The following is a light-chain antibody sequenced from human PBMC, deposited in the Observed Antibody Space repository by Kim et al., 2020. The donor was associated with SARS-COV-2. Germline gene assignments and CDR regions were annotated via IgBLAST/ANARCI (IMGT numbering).Light chain of an antibody. CDR1: QNFRSNY. Sequence: PGEGATLSCRASQNFRSNYLAWYQQRPGQAPRIIIYNTSTRATGIPDRFTGSRSGADFTLTISRLEPEDFAVYHCQQYGNAPPYSFGQGTKLEIK. J-gene: IGKJ2*03. V-gene: IGKV3-20*01. CDR2: NTS. CDR3: QQYGNAPPYS.